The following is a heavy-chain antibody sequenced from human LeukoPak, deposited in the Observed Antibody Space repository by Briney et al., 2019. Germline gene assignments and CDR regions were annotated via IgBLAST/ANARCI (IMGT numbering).Heavy chain of an antibody. CDR3: ARIYEGRYCSSTNCFYNYYMDV. CDR1: GYTFTSYD. Sequence: GESLKISCKASGYTFTSYDINWVRQATGQGLEWLGWTNPNSGNTGYSQKFQGRVTITRNTSISTAYMELSSLRSEDTAVYYCARIYEGRYCSSTNCFYNYYMDVWGKGTTVIVSS. J-gene: IGHJ6*03. D-gene: IGHD2-2*01. CDR2: TNPNSGNT. V-gene: IGHV1-8*03.